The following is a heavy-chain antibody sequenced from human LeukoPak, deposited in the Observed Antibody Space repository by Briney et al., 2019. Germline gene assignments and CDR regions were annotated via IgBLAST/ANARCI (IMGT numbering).Heavy chain of an antibody. D-gene: IGHD2-2*01. Sequence: GGSLRLSCAASGFTFSSYAMSWVGQAPGKGLEWVGRIKSKAGGGTTDYAAPVKGRFTISRDDSKNTLYLHMNSLNTEDTALYYCTICVTFHIRDWGQGALVTVSS. J-gene: IGHJ4*02. CDR3: TICVTFHIRD. CDR1: GFTFSSYA. V-gene: IGHV3-15*01. CDR2: IKSKAGGGTT.